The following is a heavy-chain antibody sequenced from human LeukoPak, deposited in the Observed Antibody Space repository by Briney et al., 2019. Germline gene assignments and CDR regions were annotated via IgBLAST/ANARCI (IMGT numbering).Heavy chain of an antibody. Sequence: PGGSLRLSCAASGFTVSSNYMSWVRQAPGKGLEWVSAISGSGGSTYYADSVKGRFTISRDNSKNTLYLQMNSLRAEDTAVYYCAKGYSYGPYYYGMDVWGQGTTVTVSS. J-gene: IGHJ6*02. V-gene: IGHV3-23*01. CDR1: GFTVSSNY. CDR2: ISGSGGST. CDR3: AKGYSYGPYYYGMDV. D-gene: IGHD5-18*01.